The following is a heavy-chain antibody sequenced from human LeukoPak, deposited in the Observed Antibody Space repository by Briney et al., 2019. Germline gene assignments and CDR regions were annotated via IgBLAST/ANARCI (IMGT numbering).Heavy chain of an antibody. V-gene: IGHV3-21*06. CDR2: ISSSSSYI. CDR3: ARKVGANTPMYYYYYMDV. Sequence: GGSLRLSCAASGFTFSSYAMSWVRQAPGKGLEWVSSISSSSSYIYYADSVKGRFTISRDNAKNSLYVQMDSLRAEDTAVYYCARKVGANTPMYYYYYMDVWGKGTTVNVPS. D-gene: IGHD1-26*01. J-gene: IGHJ6*03. CDR1: GFTFSSYA.